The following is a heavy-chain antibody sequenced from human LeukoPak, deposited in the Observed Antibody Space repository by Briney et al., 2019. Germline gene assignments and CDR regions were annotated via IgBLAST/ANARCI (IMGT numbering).Heavy chain of an antibody. V-gene: IGHV3-23*01. J-gene: IGHJ4*02. CDR2: TGAGGTFT. CDR1: GFTFSSYA. CDR3: ARKVAGAAPFDS. Sequence: PGGSLRLSCTASGFTFSSYAMNWVRQAPGKGLEWVSATGAGGTFTYSEDSVKGRFTISRDNSRNTLYLQMNSLRADDTAIYYCARKVAGAAPFDSWGQGTLVTVSS. D-gene: IGHD6-19*01.